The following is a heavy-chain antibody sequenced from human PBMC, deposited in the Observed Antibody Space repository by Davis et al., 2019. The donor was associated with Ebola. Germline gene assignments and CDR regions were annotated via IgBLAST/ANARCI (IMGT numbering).Heavy chain of an antibody. CDR3: ARGWLRGGLDV. CDR2: TYYNSKRYN. CDR1: GDSVSSGG. Sequence: PSETLSLTCAISGDSVSSGGWNWIRQSPSRGLEWLGRTYYNSKRYNDYALSVKSRITINPDTSKNQFSLQLNSVTPEDTALYYCARGWLRGGLDVWGEGTTVTVSS. J-gene: IGHJ6*04. V-gene: IGHV6-1*01. D-gene: IGHD5-18*01.